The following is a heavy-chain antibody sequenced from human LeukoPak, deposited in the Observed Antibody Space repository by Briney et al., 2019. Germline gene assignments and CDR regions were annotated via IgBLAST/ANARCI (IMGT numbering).Heavy chain of an antibody. CDR2: FSDSGGTT. D-gene: IGHD6-19*01. Sequence: GGSLRLSCAASGFTFSSYAMSWVRQAPGKGLEWVSTFSDSGGTTYYADSVKGRFTISRDNSKNTLYLQMNSLRGEDTALYYCAKDFGAASGFDRAAYYFDYWGQGTLVTVSS. CDR1: GFTFSSYA. J-gene: IGHJ4*02. V-gene: IGHV3-23*01. CDR3: AKDFGAASGFDRAAYYFDY.